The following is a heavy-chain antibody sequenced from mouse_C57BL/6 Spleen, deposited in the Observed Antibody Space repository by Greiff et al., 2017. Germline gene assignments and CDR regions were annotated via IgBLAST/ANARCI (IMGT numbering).Heavy chain of an antibody. V-gene: IGHV1-69*01. CDR3: ARTPYYGSSGWFAY. CDR1: GYTFTSYW. CDR2: IDPSDSYT. J-gene: IGHJ3*01. D-gene: IGHD1-1*01. Sequence: QVQLQQPGAELVMPGASVKLSCKASGYTFTSYWMHWVKQRPGQGLEWIGEIDPSDSYTNYNQKFKSKATLTVETSSSTAYMQLSSLTSEDSAVYYCARTPYYGSSGWFAYWGQGTLVTVSA.